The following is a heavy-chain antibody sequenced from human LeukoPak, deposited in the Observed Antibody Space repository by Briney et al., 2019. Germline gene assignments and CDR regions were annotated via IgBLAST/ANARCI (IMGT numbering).Heavy chain of an antibody. D-gene: IGHD6-19*01. V-gene: IGHV4-34*01. CDR3: ARGAIAVAGTKGKQYFQH. Sequence: SETLSLTCAVYGGSFSDYYWNWIRQPPGKGLEWIGEINHSGSTNYNPSLKSRVTISVDTSKNQFSLKLSSVTAADTAVYYCARGAIAVAGTKGKQYFQHWGQGTLVTVSS. J-gene: IGHJ1*01. CDR2: INHSGST. CDR1: GGSFSDYY.